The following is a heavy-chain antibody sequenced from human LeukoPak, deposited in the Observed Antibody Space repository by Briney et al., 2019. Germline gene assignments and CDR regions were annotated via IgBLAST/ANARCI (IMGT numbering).Heavy chain of an antibody. J-gene: IGHJ4*02. CDR3: AKDWYYYDSSGYYGPLDY. D-gene: IGHD3-22*01. Sequence: GGSLRLSCAASGFTFSSYAMSWVRQAPGKGLEWVSAIRGSGGSTYYADSVKGRFTISRDNSKNTLYLQMNSLRAEDTAVYYCAKDWYYYDSSGYYGPLDYWGQGTLVTVSS. V-gene: IGHV3-23*01. CDR1: GFTFSSYA. CDR2: IRGSGGST.